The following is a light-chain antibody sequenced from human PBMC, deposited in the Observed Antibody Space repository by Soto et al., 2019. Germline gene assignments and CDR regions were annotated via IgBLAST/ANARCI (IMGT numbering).Light chain of an antibody. V-gene: IGKV3-15*01. J-gene: IGKJ1*01. Sequence: EVVMTQSPATLSVSPGERDTLSCRASQSVNSNLAWYQQKPGQAPRLLIYGASTRATGIPARFSGSGSGTEFTLTISRLESEDLAVYYCQQYDSSPRTFGQGTRVEIK. CDR2: GAS. CDR1: QSVNSN. CDR3: QQYDSSPRT.